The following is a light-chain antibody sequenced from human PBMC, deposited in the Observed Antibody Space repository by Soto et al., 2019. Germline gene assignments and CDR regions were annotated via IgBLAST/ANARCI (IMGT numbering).Light chain of an antibody. CDR3: QQLNSYPLT. J-gene: IGKJ4*01. Sequence: DIQLTQSPSFLSASVGDRVTITCRASQDISSYLAWYQQKPGKAPKLLIYAASTLQSGVPSRFSGSGSGTEFTLTISSLQPEDFATYYCQQLNSYPLTFDGGTKVEIK. CDR1: QDISSY. V-gene: IGKV1-9*01. CDR2: AAS.